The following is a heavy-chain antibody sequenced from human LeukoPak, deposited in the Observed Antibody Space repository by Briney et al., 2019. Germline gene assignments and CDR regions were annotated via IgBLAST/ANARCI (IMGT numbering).Heavy chain of an antibody. Sequence: ASVKVSCKASGGTFSSYAISWVRQAPGQGLEWMGGIIPIFGTANYAQKFQGRVTITADKSTSTAYMELSSLRSEDTAVYYCARSGEYYGSGNLYNWFDPWGQGTLVTVSS. D-gene: IGHD3-10*01. CDR2: IIPIFGTA. CDR3: ARSGEYYGSGNLYNWFDP. V-gene: IGHV1-69*06. J-gene: IGHJ5*02. CDR1: GGTFSSYA.